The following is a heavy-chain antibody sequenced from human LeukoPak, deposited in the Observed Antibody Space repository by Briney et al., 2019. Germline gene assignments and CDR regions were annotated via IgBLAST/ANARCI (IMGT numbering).Heavy chain of an antibody. D-gene: IGHD3-22*01. Sequence: SETLSLTCTVSGGYISTSNYYWGWIRQPPGKGLEWIGNIYYSGSTYYNPSLKSRVTISVDTSKNQFSLKLSSVTAADTAVYYCASPELTSGYYRGSFDYWGQGTLVTVSS. CDR1: GGYISTSNYY. V-gene: IGHV4-39*07. CDR3: ASPELTSGYYRGSFDY. J-gene: IGHJ4*02. CDR2: IYYSGST.